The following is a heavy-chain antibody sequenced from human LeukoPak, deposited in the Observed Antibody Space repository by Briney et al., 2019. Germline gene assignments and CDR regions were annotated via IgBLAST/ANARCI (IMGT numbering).Heavy chain of an antibody. CDR1: GFTFSNCN. CDR2: ISSSRSYI. CDR3: ASGVGNWASFVS. J-gene: IGHJ4*02. D-gene: IGHD7-27*01. Sequence: GGSLRLSCAASGFTFSNCNMNWVRQVPGKGLEWVSSISSSRSYIFYADSVKGRFTISRDNAKNSLYLQMNSLRAEDTAVYYCASGVGNWASFVSWGQGTLVAVSS. V-gene: IGHV3-21*01.